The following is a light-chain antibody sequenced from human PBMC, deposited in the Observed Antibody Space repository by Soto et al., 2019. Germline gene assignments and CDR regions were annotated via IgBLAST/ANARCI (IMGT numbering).Light chain of an antibody. J-gene: IGLJ1*01. V-gene: IGLV1-40*01. Sequence: QSVLTQPPSVSGAPGQRVTISCTGSSSNIGAGYDVHWYQQFPGTAPKLLIYGNTNRPSGVPDRFSGSKSGTSASLAITGLQAEDEADYYCPSYDSSLSGFLYVFGTGTKLTVL. CDR1: SSNIGAGYD. CDR2: GNT. CDR3: PSYDSSLSGFLYV.